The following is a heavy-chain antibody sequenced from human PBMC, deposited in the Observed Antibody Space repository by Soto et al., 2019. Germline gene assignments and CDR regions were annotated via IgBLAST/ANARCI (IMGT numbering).Heavy chain of an antibody. CDR1: GGTFSSYA. V-gene: IGHV1-69*12. Sequence: QVQLVQSGAEVTKPGSSVKVSCKASGGTFSSYAISWVRQAPGQGLEWMGGIIPIFGTANYAQKFQGRVTIPADEATRTAYMELSGLRSEDTAVYYCAPLYCISTSCYGSYYYGMDVWGQGTTVTVSS. CDR2: IIPIFGTA. D-gene: IGHD2-2*01. CDR3: APLYCISTSCYGSYYYGMDV. J-gene: IGHJ6*02.